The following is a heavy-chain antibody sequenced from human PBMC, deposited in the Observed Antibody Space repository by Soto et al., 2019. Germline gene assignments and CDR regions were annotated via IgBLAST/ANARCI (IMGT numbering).Heavy chain of an antibody. D-gene: IGHD5-18*01. V-gene: IGHV1-46*01. J-gene: IGHJ4*02. CDR3: ARWSSRQLWSPGFDY. Sequence: GASVKVSCKASGYTFTSYYMHWVRQAPGQGLEWMGIINPSGGSTSYAQKFQGRVTMTRDTSTSTVYMELSSLRSEDTAVYYCARWSSRQLWSPGFDYWGQGTLVTVSS. CDR1: GYTFTSYY. CDR2: INPSGGST.